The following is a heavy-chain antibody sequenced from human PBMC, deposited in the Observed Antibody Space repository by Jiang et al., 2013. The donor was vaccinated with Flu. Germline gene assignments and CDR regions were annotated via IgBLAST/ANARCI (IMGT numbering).Heavy chain of an antibody. D-gene: IGHD3-22*01. V-gene: IGHV4-38-2*01. J-gene: IGHJ4*02. CDR2: IYHSGST. CDR1: GYSISSGYY. CDR3: ATYDSSGYYYVGFDY. Sequence: LLKPSETLSLTCAVSGYSISSGYYWGWIRQPPGKGLEWIGSIYHSGSTYYNPSLKSRVTISVDTSKNQFSLKLSSVTAADTAVYYCATYDSSGYYYVGFDYWGQGTLVTVSS.